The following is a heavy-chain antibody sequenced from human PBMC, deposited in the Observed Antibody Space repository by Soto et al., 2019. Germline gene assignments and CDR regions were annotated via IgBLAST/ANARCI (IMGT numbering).Heavy chain of an antibody. CDR2: IGARGFPI. CDR3: ATEPFDY. Sequence: EVQLVESGGGVMQPGGSLRLSRAASGLDFGVYPMNWVRQAPGKGLEWVSYIGARGFPIYYADSVRGRFAMSRDNANNSVFLQMDSLRAEDTAQYFCATEPFDYWGRGALVTVSS. CDR1: GLDFGVYP. V-gene: IGHV3-48*04. J-gene: IGHJ4*02.